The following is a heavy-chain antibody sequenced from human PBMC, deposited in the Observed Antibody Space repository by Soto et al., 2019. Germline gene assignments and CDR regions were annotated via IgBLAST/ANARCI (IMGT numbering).Heavy chain of an antibody. CDR1: GFTFNTYG. V-gene: IGHV3-30*03. CDR3: ARGGSAGVDY. J-gene: IGHJ4*02. D-gene: IGHD5-12*01. CDR2: ISNDGSSG. Sequence: GGSLRLCCVASGFTFNTYGIHWVRQAPGKGLEWVAAISNDGSSGYYVDSVKGRFTTSRDNSKNTVYLQMNSLRAEDTAVHYCARGGSAGVDYWGQGTLVTVSS.